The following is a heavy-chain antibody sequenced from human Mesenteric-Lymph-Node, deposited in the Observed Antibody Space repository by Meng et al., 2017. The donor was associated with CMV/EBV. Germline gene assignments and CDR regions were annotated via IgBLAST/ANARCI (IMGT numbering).Heavy chain of an antibody. V-gene: IGHV3-30-3*01. Sequence: LSLTCAASGFTFSSYAMHWVRQAPGKGLEWVAVISYDGSNKYYADSVKGRFTISRDNSKNTLYLQMNSLRAEDTAVYYCAKDYVWGSYRYTGFDYWGQGTLVTVSS. J-gene: IGHJ4*02. CDR1: GFTFSSYA. D-gene: IGHD3-16*02. CDR3: AKDYVWGSYRYTGFDY. CDR2: ISYDGSNK.